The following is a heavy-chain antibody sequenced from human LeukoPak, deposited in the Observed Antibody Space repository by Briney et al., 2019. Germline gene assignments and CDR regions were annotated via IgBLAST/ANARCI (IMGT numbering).Heavy chain of an antibody. CDR3: ARGGSGRTQDDTYDI. CDR1: GFSFSSYS. V-gene: IGHV3-21*01. J-gene: IGHJ3*02. D-gene: IGHD3-10*01. Sequence: PGGSLRLSCAASGFSFSSYSMNWVRQAPGKGLEWVSIISSGSSYIFYADSVKRRFTISRDNAKNSLYLQMDSLRAEDTAVYSCARGGSGRTQDDTYDIWGQGTKVTVSS. CDR2: ISSGSSYI.